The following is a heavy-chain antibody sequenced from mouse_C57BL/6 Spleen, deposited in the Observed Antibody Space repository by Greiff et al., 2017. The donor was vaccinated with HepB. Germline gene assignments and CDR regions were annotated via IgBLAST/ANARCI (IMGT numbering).Heavy chain of an antibody. D-gene: IGHD2-5*01. J-gene: IGHJ3*01. CDR1: GYAFSSSW. CDR3: ARGVRSYSNYVGFAY. Sequence: QVQLQQSGPELVKPGASVKISCKASGYAFSSSWMNWVKQRPGKGLEWIGRIYPGDGDTNYNGKFKGKATLTADESSSTAYMQLSSLTSEDSAVYFCARGVRSYSNYVGFAYWGQGTLVTVSA. V-gene: IGHV1-82*01. CDR2: IYPGDGDT.